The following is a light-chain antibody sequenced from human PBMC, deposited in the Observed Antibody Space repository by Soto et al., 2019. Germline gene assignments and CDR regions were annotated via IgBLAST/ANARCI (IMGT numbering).Light chain of an antibody. CDR1: QSVLNN. J-gene: IGKJ5*01. Sequence: EIVVTQSPAILSVSPGERVTLSCRASQSVLNNLAWYQQKPGQAPRLLIDDASNRATGIPARFSGSGSGTDFTLTIRSLEPEDFAVYYCQQRSNWLITFGQGTRFEIK. V-gene: IGKV3-11*01. CDR2: DAS. CDR3: QQRSNWLIT.